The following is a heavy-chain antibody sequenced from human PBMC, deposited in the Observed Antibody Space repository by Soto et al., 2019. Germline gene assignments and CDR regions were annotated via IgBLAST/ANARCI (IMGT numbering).Heavy chain of an antibody. D-gene: IGHD1-26*01. CDR1: GYSFTSLD. CDR3: ARGVSAGVDY. V-gene: IGHV1-8*01. CDR2: MQPSTGRT. Sequence: QVQLVQSGAEVREPGASVKVSCKAYGYSFTSLDINWVRQTAGQGLEWMGWMQPSTGRTGYAQKFQGRVTMTRDTSINTAYMELTTLTSDDTAVNYCARGVSAGVDYWGQGTLFTVSS. J-gene: IGHJ4*02.